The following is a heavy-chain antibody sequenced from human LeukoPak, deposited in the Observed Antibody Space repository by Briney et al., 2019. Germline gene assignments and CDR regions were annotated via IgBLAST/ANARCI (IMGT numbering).Heavy chain of an antibody. V-gene: IGHV1-46*01. CDR3: ARDHGNPDWYFDL. CDR2: MNPSDGST. CDR1: GYTFTTYY. J-gene: IGHJ2*01. Sequence: ASVKVSCKASGYTFTTYYMHWVRRAPGQGLEWMGIMNPSDGSTSYAQKFQGRVTMTRDTSTSTVYMELSSLRSEDTAVYYCARDHGNPDWYFDLWGRGTLVTVSS.